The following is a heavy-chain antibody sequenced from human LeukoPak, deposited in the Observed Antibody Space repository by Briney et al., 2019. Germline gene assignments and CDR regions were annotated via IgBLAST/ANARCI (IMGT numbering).Heavy chain of an antibody. J-gene: IGHJ6*02. Sequence: GGSLRLSCAASGFTFSSYSMNWVRQAPGKGLEWVSYISSSSSTIYYADSVKGRFTISRDNAKNSLYLQMNSLRAEDTAVYYCARDRGYCSGGSCYGTTGAYYYGMDVWGQGTTVTVSS. CDR1: GFTFSSYS. CDR3: ARDRGYCSGGSCYGTTGAYYYGMDV. V-gene: IGHV3-48*04. CDR2: ISSSSSTI. D-gene: IGHD2-15*01.